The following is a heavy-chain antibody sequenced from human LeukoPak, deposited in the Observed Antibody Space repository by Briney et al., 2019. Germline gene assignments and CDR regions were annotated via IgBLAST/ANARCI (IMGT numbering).Heavy chain of an antibody. V-gene: IGHV4-59*08. CDR3: ARHTGGGIEDMDV. CDR1: GGSIGTYY. Sequence: PSETLSLTCTVSGGSIGTYYWSWIRQSPGKGLEWIGYIYVTGSTRYNPYLQSRVTISVDTSRNQFFLKMSSVTAADTAVYYCARHTGGGIEDMDVWGKGTKVTVPS. D-gene: IGHD3-16*02. CDR2: IYVTGST. J-gene: IGHJ6*03.